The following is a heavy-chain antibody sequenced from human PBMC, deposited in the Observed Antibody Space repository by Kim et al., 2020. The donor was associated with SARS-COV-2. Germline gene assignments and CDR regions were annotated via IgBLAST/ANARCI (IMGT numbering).Heavy chain of an antibody. J-gene: IGHJ6*02. CDR1: GGTFSSYA. CDR2: IIPIFGTA. CDR3: ARGPCSGWCRAQLYYYGMDV. V-gene: IGHV1-69*13. Sequence: SVKVSCKASGGTFSSYAISWVRQAPGQGLEWMGGIIPIFGTANYAQKFQGRVTITADESTSTAYMELSSLRSEDTAVYYCARGPCSGWCRAQLYYYGMDVWGQGTTVTVSS. D-gene: IGHD6-19*01.